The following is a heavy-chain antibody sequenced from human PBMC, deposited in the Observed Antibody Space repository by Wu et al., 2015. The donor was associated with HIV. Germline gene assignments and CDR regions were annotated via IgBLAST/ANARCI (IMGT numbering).Heavy chain of an antibody. J-gene: IGHJ4*02. CDR1: GYTFTSYG. D-gene: IGHD6-25*01. CDR3: ASPRSPGFSSAWPTYFDY. CDR2: IIPLFGTT. Sequence: QVQLVQSGGEVKKPGASVKVSCKASGYTFTSYGITWVRQAPGQGLEWMGGIIPLFGTTDYAQIFQGRVTITTDESTSTAYMRLSSLRSEDTAVYFCASPRSPGFSSAWPTYFDYWGQGTLVT. V-gene: IGHV1-69*05.